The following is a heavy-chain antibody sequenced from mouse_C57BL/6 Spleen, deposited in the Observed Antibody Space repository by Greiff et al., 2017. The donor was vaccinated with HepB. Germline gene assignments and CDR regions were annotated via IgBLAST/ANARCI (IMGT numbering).Heavy chain of an antibody. V-gene: IGHV14-2*01. CDR2: IDPEDGET. CDR1: SFNIKDYY. CDR3: ARLDSSGYDYFDY. D-gene: IGHD3-2*02. J-gene: IGHJ2*01. Sequence: EVQLQQSGAELVKPGASVKLSCTASSFNIKDYYMHWVKQRTEQGLEWIGRIDPEDGETKYAPKFQGKATITADTSSNTAYMQLSSLTSEDSAVYYCARLDSSGYDYFDYWGQGTTLTVSS.